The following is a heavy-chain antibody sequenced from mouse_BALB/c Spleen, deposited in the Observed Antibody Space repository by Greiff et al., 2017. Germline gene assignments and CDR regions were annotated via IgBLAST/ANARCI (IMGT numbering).Heavy chain of an antibody. J-gene: IGHJ3*01. CDR1: GYTFTSYW. CDR3: ARYGYGNWFAY. D-gene: IGHD2-10*02. V-gene: IGHV1-7*01. Sequence: QVQLKQSGAELAKPGASVKMSCKASGYTFTSYWMHWVKQRPGQGLEWIGYINPSTGYTEYNQKFKDKATLTADKSSSTAYMQLSSLTSEDSAVYYCARYGYGNWFAYWGQGTLVTVSA. CDR2: INPSTGYT.